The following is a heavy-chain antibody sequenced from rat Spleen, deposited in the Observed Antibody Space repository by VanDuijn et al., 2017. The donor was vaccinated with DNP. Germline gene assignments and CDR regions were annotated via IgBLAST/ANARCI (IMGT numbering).Heavy chain of an antibody. Sequence: EVQLVESGGDLVPPGRSMKLSCAASGFNFNDYWMAWVRQAPKKGLEWVATINYYGSNTYYRDSVKGRFTISRDNARSTLYLQMSKLGSEDTAIYYCAKGPNYGGWSDYFDYWGQGVMVTVSS. CDR1: GFNFNDYW. CDR2: INYYGSNT. D-gene: IGHD1-11*01. CDR3: AKGPNYGGWSDYFDY. V-gene: IGHV5-7*01. J-gene: IGHJ2*01.